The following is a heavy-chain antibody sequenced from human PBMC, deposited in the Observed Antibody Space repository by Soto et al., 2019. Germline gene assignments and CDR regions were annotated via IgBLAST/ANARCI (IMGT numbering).Heavy chain of an antibody. CDR1: GFTFSSYE. J-gene: IGHJ6*02. Sequence: GGSLRLSCAASGFTFSSYEMNWVRQAPGKGLEWVSYISSSGSTMYFADSVKGRFTISRDNAKNSLYLQMNSLRAEDTAVYYCARGRSVRELLPKYYNLDVWGLGTTVTVSS. CDR2: ISSSGSTM. D-gene: IGHD3-10*01. V-gene: IGHV3-48*03. CDR3: ARGRSVRELLPKYYNLDV.